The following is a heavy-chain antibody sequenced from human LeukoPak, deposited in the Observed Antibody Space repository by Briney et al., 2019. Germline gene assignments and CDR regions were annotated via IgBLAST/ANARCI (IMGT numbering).Heavy chain of an antibody. CDR2: IYPGDSDT. CDR1: GYSFTNYW. Sequence: GESLKISCKGSGYSFTNYWIGWVRQMPGKGLEWMGVIYPGDSDTRYSPSFQGQVTFSADKSITTPYLQWSSLTASDTAMYYCARPGGSWNHFDYWGQGTLVTVSS. V-gene: IGHV5-51*01. CDR3: ARPGGSWNHFDY. J-gene: IGHJ4*02. D-gene: IGHD1-1*01.